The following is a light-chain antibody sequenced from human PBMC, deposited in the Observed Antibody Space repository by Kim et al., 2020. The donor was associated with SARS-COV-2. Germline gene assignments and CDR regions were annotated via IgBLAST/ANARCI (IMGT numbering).Light chain of an antibody. CDR3: QKYNNWPLYT. Sequence: EIVMTQSPATLSVSPGERATLSCRASQSVSSNLAWYQQKPGQAPRLLIYGASTRATGIPARFSGSGSGTEFTLTISSLQSGDFAVYYCQKYNNWPLYTFEQGTKLEI. CDR1: QSVSSN. CDR2: GAS. V-gene: IGKV3-15*01. J-gene: IGKJ2*01.